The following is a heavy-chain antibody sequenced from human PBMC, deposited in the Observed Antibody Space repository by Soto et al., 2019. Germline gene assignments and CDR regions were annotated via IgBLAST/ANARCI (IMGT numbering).Heavy chain of an antibody. Sequence: PGESLKISCKGSGYSFTSYWIGWVRQMPGKGLEWMGIIYPGDSDTRYSPSFQGQVTISADKSISTAYLQWSSLKASDTPMYYCARQLLDIVVVVAATRHEDAFDIWGQGTMVTVSS. J-gene: IGHJ3*02. V-gene: IGHV5-51*01. CDR2: IYPGDSDT. D-gene: IGHD2-15*01. CDR1: GYSFTSYW. CDR3: ARQLLDIVVVVAATRHEDAFDI.